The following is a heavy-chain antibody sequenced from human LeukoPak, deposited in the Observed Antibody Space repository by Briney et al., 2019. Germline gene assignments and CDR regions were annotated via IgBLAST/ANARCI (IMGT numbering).Heavy chain of an antibody. V-gene: IGHV4-39*07. CDR2: IYYSGST. D-gene: IGHD2-2*02. CDR1: GGSISSSSYY. J-gene: IGHJ5*02. Sequence: SETLSLICTVSGGSISSSSYYWGWIRQPPGKGLEWIGSIYYSGSTYYNPSLKSRVTISVDTSKNQFSLKLSSVTAADTAVYYCARDGEIEVVPAAIMRRNWFDPWGQGTLVTVSS. CDR3: ARDGEIEVVPAAIMRRNWFDP.